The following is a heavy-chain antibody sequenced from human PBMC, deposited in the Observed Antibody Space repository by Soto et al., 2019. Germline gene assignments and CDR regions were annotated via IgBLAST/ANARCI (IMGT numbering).Heavy chain of an antibody. CDR2: IYYSGST. Sequence: PSETLSLTCTVSGGSISSYYWSWIRQPPGKGLEWIGYIYYSGSTNYNPSLKSRVTISVDTSKNQSSLKLSSVTAADTAVYYCARWRYYFDYWGQGTLVTVSS. D-gene: IGHD3-3*01. CDR1: GGSISSYY. J-gene: IGHJ4*02. V-gene: IGHV4-59*01. CDR3: ARWRYYFDY.